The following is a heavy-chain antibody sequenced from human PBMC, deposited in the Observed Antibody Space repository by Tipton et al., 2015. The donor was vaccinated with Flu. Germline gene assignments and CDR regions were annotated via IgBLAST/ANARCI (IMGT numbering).Heavy chain of an antibody. J-gene: IGHJ4*02. CDR1: GFTFSSYE. CDR3: ARDGLPPDTAMVPFDY. Sequence: SLRLSCAASGFTFSSYEMNWVRQAPGKGLEWVSYISSSGSTIYYADSVKGRFTISRDNAKNSLYLQMNSLRAEDTAVYYCARDGLPPDTAMVPFDYWGQGTLVTVSS. V-gene: IGHV3-48*03. D-gene: IGHD5-18*01. CDR2: ISSSGSTI.